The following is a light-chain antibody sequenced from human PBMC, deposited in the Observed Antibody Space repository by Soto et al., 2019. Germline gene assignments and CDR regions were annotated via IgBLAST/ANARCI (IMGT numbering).Light chain of an antibody. CDR1: QSVGSN. J-gene: IGKJ5*01. CDR2: GAS. Sequence: EIVLTQSPGTLSLSPGERATLSCSASQSVGSNLAWYQQKPGQAPRLLIYGASTRATGTPARFSGSGSGTEFALTISSLQSEDFAIYYCQQYSDWPPITFGQGTRLEIK. V-gene: IGKV3-15*01. CDR3: QQYSDWPPIT.